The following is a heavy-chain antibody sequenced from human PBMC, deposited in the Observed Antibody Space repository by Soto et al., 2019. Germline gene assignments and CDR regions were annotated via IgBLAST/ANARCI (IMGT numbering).Heavy chain of an antibody. CDR3: ARDQFYGGNSGAFDI. D-gene: IGHD4-17*01. V-gene: IGHV3-33*01. CDR1: GFTFSSYG. J-gene: IGHJ3*02. CDR2: IWYDGSNK. Sequence: HPGGSLRLSCAASGFTFSSYGMHWVRQAPGKGLEWVAVIWYDGSNKYYADSVKGRFTISRDNSKNTLYLQMNSLRAEDTAVYYCARDQFYGGNSGAFDIWGQGTMVTVSS.